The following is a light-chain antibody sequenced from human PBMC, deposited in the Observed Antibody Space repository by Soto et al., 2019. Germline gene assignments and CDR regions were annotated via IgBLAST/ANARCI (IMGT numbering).Light chain of an antibody. Sequence: AIRMTQSPSSLSASTGDRVTITCRASQCISSYLAWYQQKPGKAPKLLIYAASTLQSGVPSRFSGSGSGTDFSLTIYSLRPEDFAVYYCHQYGSAPHTFCQGTRLEIK. CDR1: QCISSY. J-gene: IGKJ5*01. CDR2: AAS. CDR3: HQYGSAPHT. V-gene: IGKV1-8*01.